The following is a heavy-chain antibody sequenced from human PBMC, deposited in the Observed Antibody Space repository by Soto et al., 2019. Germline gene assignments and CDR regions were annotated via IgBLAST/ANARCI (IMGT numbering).Heavy chain of an antibody. CDR1: GYTFTDYY. CDR3: ARGGSSGYYYD. D-gene: IGHD3-22*01. Sequence: QVQLVQSGAEVKKPGASVKVSCKASGYTFTDYYMHWVRQAPGQGLEWVGWINLNSGGTKYAQKFQGRVTMTRDTSISTAYIELSSLRSDDPAVYYCARGGSSGYYYDWGQGTLVTVSS. J-gene: IGHJ4*02. V-gene: IGHV1-2*02. CDR2: INLNSGGT.